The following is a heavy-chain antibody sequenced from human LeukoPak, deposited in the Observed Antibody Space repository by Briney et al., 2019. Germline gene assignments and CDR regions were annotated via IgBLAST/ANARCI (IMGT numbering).Heavy chain of an antibody. CDR2: IYYSGST. D-gene: IGHD4-17*01. J-gene: IGHJ6*03. CDR3: ARTYDYYYYYMDV. Sequence: SETLSLTCTVSGGSISSSTYYWGWIRQPPGKGLEWIGCIYYSGSTYYNPSLKSRVTISVDTSKNQFSLKLSSVTAADTAVYYCARTYDYYYYYMDVWGKGTTVTVSS. CDR1: GGSISSSTYY. V-gene: IGHV4-39*01.